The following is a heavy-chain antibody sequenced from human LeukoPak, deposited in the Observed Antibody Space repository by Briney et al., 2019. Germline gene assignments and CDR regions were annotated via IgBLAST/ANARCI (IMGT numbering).Heavy chain of an antibody. J-gene: IGHJ4*02. Sequence: SETLTLTCTVSGGSISSGTYHWGWIRPPPGKGLEWIGTIYFSGRTYYNPSLKSRVTISVAASKTQFSLKLGSVTAADTAAYYCARIFGDYTTPYYFDFWGQGTLVTVSS. CDR2: IYFSGRT. CDR1: GGSISSGTYH. D-gene: IGHD4-17*01. V-gene: IGHV4-39*01. CDR3: ARIFGDYTTPYYFDF.